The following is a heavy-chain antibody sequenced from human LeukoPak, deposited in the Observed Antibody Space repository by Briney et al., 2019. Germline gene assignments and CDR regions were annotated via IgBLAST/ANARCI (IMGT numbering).Heavy chain of an antibody. CDR3: ASARPILVGAWKASIELGFDP. D-gene: IGHD1-26*01. CDR2: INHSGST. J-gene: IGHJ5*02. Sequence: SETLSLTCAVYGGSFSGYYWSWIRQPPGKGLEWIGEINHSGSTNYNPSLKSRVTISVDTSKNQFSLKLSSVTAADTAVYYCASARPILVGAWKASIELGFDPWGQGTLVTVSS. V-gene: IGHV4-34*01. CDR1: GGSFSGYY.